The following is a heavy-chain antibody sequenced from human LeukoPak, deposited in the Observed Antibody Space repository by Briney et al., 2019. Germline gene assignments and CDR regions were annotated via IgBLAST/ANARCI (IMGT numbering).Heavy chain of an antibody. CDR1: GYTLTGYY. CDR3: ARDFEGVRGVIDY. D-gene: IGHD3-10*01. Sequence: ASVKVSCKASGYTLTGYYMHWVRQAPGQGLEWMGWINPNSGGTNYAQKFQGRVTMTRDTSISTAYMELSRLRSDDTAVYYCARDFEGVRGVIDYWGQGTLVTVSS. CDR2: INPNSGGT. V-gene: IGHV1-2*02. J-gene: IGHJ4*02.